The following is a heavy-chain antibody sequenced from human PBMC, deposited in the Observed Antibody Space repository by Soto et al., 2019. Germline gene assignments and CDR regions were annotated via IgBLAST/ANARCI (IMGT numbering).Heavy chain of an antibody. CDR3: ARATPYYYCGMDV. CDR2: IYYSGST. D-gene: IGHD2-15*01. V-gene: IGHV4-31*03. CDR1: GGSISSGGDY. J-gene: IGHJ6*02. Sequence: QVQLQESGPGLVKPSQTLSLTCTVSGGSISSGGDYWSWIRQHPGKGLEWIGYIYYSGSTYYNPSLKSRVTLSVDPSKNHFSLKLSSVTAADTAVYYCARATPYYYCGMDVWGQGTTVTVSS.